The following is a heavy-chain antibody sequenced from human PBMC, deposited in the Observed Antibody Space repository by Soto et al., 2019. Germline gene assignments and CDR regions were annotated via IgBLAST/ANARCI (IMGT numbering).Heavy chain of an antibody. CDR3: ARARAAAGTVYYYGMDV. J-gene: IGHJ6*02. D-gene: IGHD6-13*01. V-gene: IGHV1-69*13. CDR2: IIPIFGTA. CDR1: GGTFSSYA. Sequence: SVKVSCKASGGTFSSYAISWVRQAPGQGLEWMGGIIPIFGTANYAQKFQGRVTITADESTSTAYMELSSLRSEDTAVYYCARARAAAGTVYYYGMDVWGQGTTVTVSS.